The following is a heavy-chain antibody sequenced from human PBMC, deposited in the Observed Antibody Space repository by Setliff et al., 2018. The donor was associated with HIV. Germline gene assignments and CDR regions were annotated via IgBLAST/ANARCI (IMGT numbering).Heavy chain of an antibody. D-gene: IGHD3-10*01. V-gene: IGHV4-34*01. CDR1: GGSFSGYY. J-gene: IGHJ4*02. CDR3: ARGGYGSGNAYYFAD. Sequence: SETLPLTCAAYGGSFSGYYWTWIRQPPGKGLEWIGEISQSGKTNYHPSLQSRITISMEASKTHSSLTLNSVTAADTAVYYCARGGYGSGNAYYFADWGQGTLVTVSS. CDR2: ISQSGKT.